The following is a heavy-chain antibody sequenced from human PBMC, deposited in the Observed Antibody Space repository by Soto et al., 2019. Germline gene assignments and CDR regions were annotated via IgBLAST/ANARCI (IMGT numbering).Heavy chain of an antibody. CDR1: GTSFRGYY. J-gene: IGHJ5*02. CDR3: ARGRDIVVVVAAEGWFDP. Sequence: SDTLSLTCAFHGTSFRGYYWSWIRQPPGQGLEWTGEINHSGSTNYNPSLKSRVTISVDTSKNQFSLKLSFVTAADTALYYCARGRDIVVVVAAEGWFDPWGQGTLVTVS. CDR2: INHSGST. V-gene: IGHV4-34*01. D-gene: IGHD2-15*01.